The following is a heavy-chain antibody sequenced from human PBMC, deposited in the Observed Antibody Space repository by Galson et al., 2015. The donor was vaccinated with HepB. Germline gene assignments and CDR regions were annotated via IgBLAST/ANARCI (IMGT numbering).Heavy chain of an antibody. D-gene: IGHD4-17*01. J-gene: IGHJ4*02. Sequence: SGAEVKKPGESLRLSCAASGFTFSSYAMSWVRQAPGKGLEWVSAISGSGGSTYYADSVKGRFTISRDNSKNTLYLQMNSLRAEDTAVYYCARMDGDSDDYWGQGTLVTVSS. CDR3: ARMDGDSDDY. CDR2: ISGSGGST. CDR1: GFTFSSYA. V-gene: IGHV3-23*01.